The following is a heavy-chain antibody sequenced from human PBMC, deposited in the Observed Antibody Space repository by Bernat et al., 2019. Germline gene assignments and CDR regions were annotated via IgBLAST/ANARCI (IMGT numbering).Heavy chain of an antibody. CDR1: GYTFTSYG. CDR3: ARDPDCSGGRYYGNNWFDA. CDR2: ISAYNGNT. V-gene: IGHV1-18*01. Sequence: QVQLVQSGAEVKKPGASVKVSCKASGYTFTSYGISWVRQAPGQGLEWMGWISAYNGNTNYAQKLQGRVTMTTDTSTSTAYIELRSLRSDDTAVYYCARDPDCSGGRYYGNNWFDARGQGTLVTVYS. J-gene: IGHJ5*02. D-gene: IGHD2-15*01.